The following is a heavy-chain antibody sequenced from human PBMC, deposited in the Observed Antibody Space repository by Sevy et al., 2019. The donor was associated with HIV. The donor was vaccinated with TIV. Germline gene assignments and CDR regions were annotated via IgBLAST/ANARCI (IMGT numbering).Heavy chain of an antibody. V-gene: IGHV4-38-2*01. J-gene: IGHJ5*02. CDR2: IFHSGST. D-gene: IGHD3-10*01. CDR3: ARVGEGTMVRGPTGWFDP. CDR1: GYSINRGYY. Sequence: SETLPLTCAVSGYSINRGYYWGWIRQPPGKGLEWIGSIFHSGSTYYNPSLNSRATVSVDTSKNQFSLKLSSVTAADTAVYYCARVGEGTMVRGPTGWFDPWGQGTLVTVSS.